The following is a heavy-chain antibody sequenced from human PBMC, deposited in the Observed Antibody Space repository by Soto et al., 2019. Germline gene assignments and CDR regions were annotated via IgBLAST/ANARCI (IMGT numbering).Heavy chain of an antibody. CDR3: TTDVVVDAFDI. Sequence: SVSNARMNWVRQAPGKGLEWVGRIKSKTDGGTTDYAAPVKGRFTISRDDSKNTLYLQMNSLKTEDTAVYYCTTDVVVDAFDIWGQGTMVTVSS. CDR2: IKSKTDGGTT. CDR1: SVSNAR. V-gene: IGHV3-15*07. D-gene: IGHD2-15*01. J-gene: IGHJ3*02.